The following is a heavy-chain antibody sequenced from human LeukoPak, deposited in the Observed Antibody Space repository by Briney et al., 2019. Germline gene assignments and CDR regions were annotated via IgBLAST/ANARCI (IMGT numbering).Heavy chain of an antibody. Sequence: GGSLRLSCGASGFSFSLYGMHWVRQAPGKGLEWVAFIWAAGNDDFYADSVKGRFTISRDNSKNTLYLQMNSLRAEDTAVYYCARTSSASLLDYWGQGTLVTVSS. V-gene: IGHV3-33*01. D-gene: IGHD2-2*01. CDR2: IWAAGNDD. J-gene: IGHJ4*02. CDR1: GFSFSLYG. CDR3: ARTSSASLLDY.